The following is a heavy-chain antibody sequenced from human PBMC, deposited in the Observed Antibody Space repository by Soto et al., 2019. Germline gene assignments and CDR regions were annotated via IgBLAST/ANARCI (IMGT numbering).Heavy chain of an antibody. D-gene: IGHD2-2*01. CDR2: ISYDGSNK. V-gene: IGHV3-30*18. J-gene: IGHJ4*02. CDR1: GFTFSSYG. Sequence: GGSLRLSCAASGFTFSSYGMHWVRQAPGKGLEWVAVISYDGSNKYYADSVKGRFTISRDNSKNTLYLQMNSLRAEDTAVYYCAKDALGYCSSTSCYGLGYWGQGTLVTVSS. CDR3: AKDALGYCSSTSCYGLGY.